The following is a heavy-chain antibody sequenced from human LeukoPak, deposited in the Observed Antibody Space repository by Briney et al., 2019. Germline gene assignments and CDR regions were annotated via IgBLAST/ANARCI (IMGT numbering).Heavy chain of an antibody. CDR3: ARDFDWESGH. V-gene: IGHV3-74*01. CDR1: GFTLSSFW. CDR2: ISGDEITA. J-gene: IGHJ4*02. D-gene: IGHD3-9*01. Sequence: PGGSLRLSCAASGFTLSSFWIHWVRQAPGEGLVWVSRISGDEITANYADSVKGRFTVSRDNAKSTLYLQMNSLSAEDTAVYYCARDFDWESGHWGQGTLVTVSS.